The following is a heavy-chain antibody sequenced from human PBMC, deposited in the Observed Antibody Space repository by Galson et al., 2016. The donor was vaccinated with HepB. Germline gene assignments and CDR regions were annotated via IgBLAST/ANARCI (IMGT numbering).Heavy chain of an antibody. J-gene: IGHJ6*03. CDR2: ISGRSSYI. CDR3: ARVSPVDYYYYMDV. Sequence: SLRLSCAASGFTFSSYGMHWVRQAPGKGLEWVSFISGRSSYIYYTDSVEGRFTVSRDNAKNSLYLQMNSLRAEDTAVYYCARVSPVDYYYYMDVWGRGTTVTVS. V-gene: IGHV3-21*01. CDR1: GFTFSSYG.